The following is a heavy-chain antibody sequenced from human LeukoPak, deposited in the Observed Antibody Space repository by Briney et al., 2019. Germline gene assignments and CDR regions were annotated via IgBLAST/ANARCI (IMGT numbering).Heavy chain of an antibody. CDR3: ARDLGEMATICYMDV. J-gene: IGHJ6*03. CDR2: ISGSGDNT. V-gene: IGHV3-23*01. D-gene: IGHD5-24*01. Sequence: GGSLRLSCAASGFTFSIYAMSWVRQAPGKGLEWVSTISGSGDNTYYAESVKGRFTISRDNSKNTLYLQMNSLRAEDTAVYYCARDLGEMATICYMDVWGKGTTVTVSS. CDR1: GFTFSIYA.